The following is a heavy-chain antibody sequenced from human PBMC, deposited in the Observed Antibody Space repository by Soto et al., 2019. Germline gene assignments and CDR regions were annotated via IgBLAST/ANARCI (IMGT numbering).Heavy chain of an antibody. CDR3: AKNSAATISVGYDY. CDR2: ITGNGGST. Sequence: EVQLLESGGGLVQPGGSLRLSCAASGFTFSTYALSWVRQAPGKGLEWVSAITGNGGSTYYADSVKGRFTISRDNSKNTLYLQMNSLRAEDTAVYYCAKNSAATISVGYDYWGQGTLVTVSS. J-gene: IGHJ4*02. V-gene: IGHV3-23*01. CDR1: GFTFSTYA. D-gene: IGHD5-12*01.